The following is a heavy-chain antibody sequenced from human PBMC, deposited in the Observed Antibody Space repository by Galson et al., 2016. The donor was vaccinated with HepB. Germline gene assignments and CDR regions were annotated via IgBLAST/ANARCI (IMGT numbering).Heavy chain of an antibody. D-gene: IGHD2-21*02. CDR2: ISFDGNNK. J-gene: IGHJ6*03. V-gene: IGHV3-30*18. Sequence: SLRLSCAASGFTFNSYGMHWVRQAPGKGLEWLAFISFDGNNKDYADSVKGRFTISRDKSTKTLYLHMNSLRVEDTALYYCAKDSRGDWAYYPNYYMDVWGKGTTVTVSS. CDR1: GFTFNSYG. CDR3: AKDSRGDWAYYPNYYMDV.